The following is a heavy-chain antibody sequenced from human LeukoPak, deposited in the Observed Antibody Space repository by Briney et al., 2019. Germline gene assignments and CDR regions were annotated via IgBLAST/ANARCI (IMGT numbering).Heavy chain of an antibody. CDR2: IDPNSGCT. CDR1: GFSFTGYF. CDR3: ARGPHDTAYYFDQ. V-gene: IGHV1-2*06. Sequence: ASVKVSCKASGFSFTGYFMHWVRQAPGQGPEWMGRIDPNSGCTSYALKFQGRVTMTRDTPITTAYMDLSRLRSDDTAVYYCARGPHDTAYYFDQWGQGTLVTVSS. J-gene: IGHJ4*02. D-gene: IGHD5-18*01.